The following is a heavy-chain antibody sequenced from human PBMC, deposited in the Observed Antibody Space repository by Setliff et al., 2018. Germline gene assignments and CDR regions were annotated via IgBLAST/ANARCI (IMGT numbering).Heavy chain of an antibody. J-gene: IGHJ4*02. CDR3: ASRRGYIYGLDN. CDR1: GYTFTDDY. D-gene: IGHD5-18*01. Sequence: ASVKVSCKASGYTFTDDYMYWVKQAPGKGLEWMGRIDPEDGKTVYAEKFQGRVIISADTSIDTVYLEIDSLRSEDTAVYYCASRRGYIYGLDNWGQGTLVTVSS. CDR2: IDPEDGKT. V-gene: IGHV1-69-2*01.